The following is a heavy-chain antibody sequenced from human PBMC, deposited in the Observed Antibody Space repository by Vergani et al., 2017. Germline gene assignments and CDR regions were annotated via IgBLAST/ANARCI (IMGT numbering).Heavy chain of an antibody. D-gene: IGHD3-10*01. J-gene: IGHJ4*03. CDR2: INNDGQT. CDR3: AVRPSDNLVRGEIVTKRTFDD. V-gene: IGHV4-34*02. Sequence: QVQLQQWGAGVVKPSGTLSLTCAVFGESFSSFYWCWIRQPPGKGLGWIGGINNDGQTNYNPSLGSRVTVSRNTAKNQFSLNLMSVTAADSAMYYCAVRPSDNLVRGEIVTKRTFDDWSQGSLVTVSS. CDR1: GESFSSFY.